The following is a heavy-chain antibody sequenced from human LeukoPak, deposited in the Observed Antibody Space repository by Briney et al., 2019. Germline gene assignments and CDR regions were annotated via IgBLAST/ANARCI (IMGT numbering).Heavy chain of an antibody. V-gene: IGHV1-46*01. CDR2: INPSGGST. D-gene: IGHD6-19*01. Sequence: ASVKVSCKASGYTFTSYYMHWVRQAPGQGLEWMGIINPSGGSTSYAQKFQGRVTMTRDTSTSTVYMELSSLRAEDTAVYYCARASGAVAGSPEDEDYWGQGTLVTVSS. J-gene: IGHJ4*02. CDR3: ARASGAVAGSPEDEDY. CDR1: GYTFTSYY.